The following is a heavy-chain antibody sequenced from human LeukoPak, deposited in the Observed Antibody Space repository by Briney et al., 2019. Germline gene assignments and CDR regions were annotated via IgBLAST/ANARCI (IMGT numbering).Heavy chain of an antibody. CDR1: GYKFTSYG. J-gene: IGHJ3*02. Sequence: ASVKVSCKASGYKFTSYGVSWVRQAPGQGLEWMGWISAYNGNTNYAQKLQGRVTMTTDTSTSTAYMELRSLRSDDTAVYYCARDLAVVTAFGQHAFDIWGQGTMVTVSS. CDR3: ARDLAVVTAFGQHAFDI. V-gene: IGHV1-18*01. D-gene: IGHD2-21*02. CDR2: ISAYNGNT.